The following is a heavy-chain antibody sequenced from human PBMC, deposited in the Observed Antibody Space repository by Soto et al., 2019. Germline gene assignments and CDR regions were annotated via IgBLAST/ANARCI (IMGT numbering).Heavy chain of an antibody. Sequence: SETLSLTCIVSGESISSSSYYWGWIRQPPGKGLEWIGSIYYSGRTYYNPSFKSRVTISIDTSKNQFSLKLSSVTATDTAVYYCARAYGSGSYRLYYFDYWGQGTLVTVSS. CDR2: IYYSGRT. CDR3: ARAYGSGSYRLYYFDY. D-gene: IGHD3-10*01. J-gene: IGHJ4*02. CDR1: GESISSSSYY. V-gene: IGHV4-39*01.